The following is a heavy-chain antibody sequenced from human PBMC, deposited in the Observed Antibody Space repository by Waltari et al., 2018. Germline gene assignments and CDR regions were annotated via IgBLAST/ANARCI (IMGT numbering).Heavy chain of an antibody. Sequence: QVQLEESGPGLVKPSATLSLTCTISGGSITTQYWSWIRQPPGKGLECIGHIFYTGSTTYSPSLESRVTISLDRSKNQFSLRLTSVTAADTAIYYCARDPGVVTPWYFDLWGRGTMVTVSS. V-gene: IGHV4-59*11. J-gene: IGHJ2*01. CDR2: IFYTGST. CDR1: GGSITTQY. D-gene: IGHD3-22*01. CDR3: ARDPGVVTPWYFDL.